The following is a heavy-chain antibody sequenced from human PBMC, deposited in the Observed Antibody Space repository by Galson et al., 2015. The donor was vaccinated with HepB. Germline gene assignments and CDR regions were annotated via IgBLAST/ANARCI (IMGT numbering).Heavy chain of an antibody. CDR1: GFTFSSYA. J-gene: IGHJ3*02. D-gene: IGHD3-22*01. CDR3: AREVGTYYYDSSGYNDAFDI. Sequence: SLRLSCAASGFTFSSYAMHWVRQAPGKGLEWVAVISYDGSNKYYADSVKGRFTISRDNSKNTLYLQMNSLRAEDTAVYYCAREVGTYYYDSSGYNDAFDIWGQGTMVTVSS. CDR2: ISYDGSNK. V-gene: IGHV3-30*04.